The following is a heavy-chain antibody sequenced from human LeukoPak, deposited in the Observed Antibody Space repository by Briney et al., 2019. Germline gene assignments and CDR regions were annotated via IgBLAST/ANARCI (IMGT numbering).Heavy chain of an antibody. Sequence: PSQTLSLTCTVSGGSISSGGYYCSWIRQHPGKGLEWIGYIYYSGSTYYNPSLKSRVTISVDTSKNQFSLKLSSVTAADTAVYYCARVDDSSGYFAFDYWGQGTLVTVSS. CDR3: ARVDDSSGYFAFDY. V-gene: IGHV4-31*03. CDR2: IYYSGST. D-gene: IGHD3-22*01. J-gene: IGHJ4*02. CDR1: GGSISSGGYY.